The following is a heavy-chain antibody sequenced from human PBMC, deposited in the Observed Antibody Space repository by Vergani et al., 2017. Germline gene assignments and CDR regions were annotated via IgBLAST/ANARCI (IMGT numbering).Heavy chain of an antibody. CDR1: GGSISSYY. J-gene: IGHJ6*02. V-gene: IGHV4-59*01. D-gene: IGHD5-24*01. CDR2: IYYSGST. Sequence: QVQLQESGPGLVKPSETLSLTCTVSGGSISSYYWRWIRQPPGKGLEWLGYIYYSGSTYYNPSLKRRVTVSVDTAKNQFSLKLRSVTAADTAVYCCAGGGVVMATTFYYYGMDVWGQGTTVTVSS. CDR3: AGGGVVMATTFYYYGMDV.